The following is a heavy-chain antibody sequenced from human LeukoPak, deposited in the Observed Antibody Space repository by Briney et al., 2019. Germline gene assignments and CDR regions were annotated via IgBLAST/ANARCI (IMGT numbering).Heavy chain of an antibody. CDR2: ISSNGGST. V-gene: IGHV3-64*01. D-gene: IGHD1-26*01. Sequence: GGSLRLSCAASGFTFSSYAMHWVRQAPGKGLEYVSAISSNGGSTYYANSVKGRFTISRDNSKNTLYLQMGSLRAEDMAVYYCARGGEEWELPGRYYYYGMDVWGQGTTVTASS. J-gene: IGHJ6*02. CDR1: GFTFSSYA. CDR3: ARGGEEWELPGRYYYYGMDV.